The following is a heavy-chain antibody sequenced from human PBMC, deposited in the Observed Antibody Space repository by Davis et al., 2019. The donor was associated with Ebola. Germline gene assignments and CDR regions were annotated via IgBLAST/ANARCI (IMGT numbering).Heavy chain of an antibody. D-gene: IGHD6-19*01. CDR3: AKDDNHRSGWYYNYYGMDV. V-gene: IGHV3-64*04. CDR2: ISSNGGST. CDR1: GFTFSSYA. J-gene: IGHJ6*04. Sequence: PGGSLRLSCSASGFTFSSYAMHWVRQAPGKGLEYVSAISSNGGSTYYADSVKGRFTISRDNSKNTLYLQMNSLRAEDTAVYYCAKDDNHRSGWYYNYYGMDVWGKGTTVTVSS.